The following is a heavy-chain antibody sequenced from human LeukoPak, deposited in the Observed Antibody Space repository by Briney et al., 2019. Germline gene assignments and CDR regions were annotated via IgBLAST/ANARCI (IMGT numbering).Heavy chain of an antibody. Sequence: GGSLRLSCTASGFTVSKNYMSWVRQAPGKGLEWVSVIYSGGSTYYADSVKGRFTISRDNSKDTLYLQMNSLRTEDTAVYYCARDFDAFDIWAQGTMVTVSS. CDR3: ARDFDAFDI. V-gene: IGHV3-66*02. CDR2: IYSGGST. D-gene: IGHD3-3*01. CDR1: GFTVSKNY. J-gene: IGHJ3*02.